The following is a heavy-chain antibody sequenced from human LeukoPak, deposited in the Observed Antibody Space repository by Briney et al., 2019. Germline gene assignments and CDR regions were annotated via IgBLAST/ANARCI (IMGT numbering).Heavy chain of an antibody. V-gene: IGHV4-39*07. D-gene: IGHD3-22*01. CDR1: GGSISSSTYY. J-gene: IGHJ6*03. CDR3: ARGYYDSSGYYYSWAHYYHYMDV. Sequence: SETLSLTCTVSGGSISSSTYYWGWIRQPPGKGLEWIGSIYYSGSTYYNPSLESRVTISVDTSKNQFSLKLSSVTAADTAVYYCARGYYDSSGYYYSWAHYYHYMDVWGKGTTVTVSS. CDR2: IYYSGST.